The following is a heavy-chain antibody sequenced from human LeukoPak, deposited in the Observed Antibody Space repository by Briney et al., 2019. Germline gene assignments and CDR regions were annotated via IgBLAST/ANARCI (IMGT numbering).Heavy chain of an antibody. V-gene: IGHV3-48*03. CDR1: GFTFSSYE. D-gene: IGHD3-9*01. Sequence: GGSLRLSCAASGFTFSSYEMNWVRQAPGKGLEWVSYISSSGGTIYYADSVKGRFTISRDNAKNSLYLQMNSLRAEDTAVYYCVRWDSHYDLLTGYPNWFDPWGQGTLVTVSS. J-gene: IGHJ5*02. CDR2: ISSSGGTI. CDR3: VRWDSHYDLLTGYPNWFDP.